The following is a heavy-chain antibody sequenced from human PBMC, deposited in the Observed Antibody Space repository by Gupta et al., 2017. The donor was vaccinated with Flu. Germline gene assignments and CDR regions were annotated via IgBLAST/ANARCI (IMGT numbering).Heavy chain of an antibody. CDR1: GYTFTGYY. D-gene: IGHD3-10*01. V-gene: IGHV1-2*02. Sequence: QVQLVQSGAEVKKPGASVKVSCKASGYTFTGYYIHWVRQAPGQGLEWMGGINPNSGGTKYAQKFQGRGTMTRDTSISTAYMELRRRRSEETAVYSGARGGLREDSDGDKHEAFGYGGQGTMVTVYS. CDR3: ARGGLREDSDGDKHEAFGY. J-gene: IGHJ4*02. CDR2: INPNSGGT.